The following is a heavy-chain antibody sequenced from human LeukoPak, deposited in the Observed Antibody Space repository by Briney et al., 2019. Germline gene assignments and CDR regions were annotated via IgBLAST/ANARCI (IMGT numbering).Heavy chain of an antibody. D-gene: IGHD3-10*01. CDR3: ARGGRGRNWFDP. CDR1: GDSVASGGYY. CDR2: IYYSVST. J-gene: IGHJ5*02. V-gene: IGHV4-61*08. Sequence: SETLSLTCTVSGDSVASGGYYWNWIRQPPGKGLEWIGYIYYSVSTNYNLSLKSRVTTSVDTSENQFSLKLTSVTAADAAVYYCARGGRGRNWFDPWGQGTLVTVSS.